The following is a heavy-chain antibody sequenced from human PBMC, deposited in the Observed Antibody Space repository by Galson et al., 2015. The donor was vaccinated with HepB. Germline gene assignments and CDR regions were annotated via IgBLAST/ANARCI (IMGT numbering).Heavy chain of an antibody. V-gene: IGHV3-30*03. D-gene: IGHD1-26*01. Sequence: SLRLSCAASGFTFSTYGMHWVRQAPGKGLEWVAVISYDGSNKYYAGSGKGRFTISRDNSKNTLYLQMNSLRDEDTAVYFCARSRSGSYPTPSCFDYWGQGTLVTVSS. CDR2: ISYDGSNK. CDR1: GFTFSTYG. J-gene: IGHJ4*02. CDR3: ARSRSGSYPTPSCFDY.